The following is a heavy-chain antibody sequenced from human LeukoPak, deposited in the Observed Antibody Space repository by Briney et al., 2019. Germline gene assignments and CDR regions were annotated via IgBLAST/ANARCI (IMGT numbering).Heavy chain of an antibody. CDR2: IYYSGST. CDR3: ARHDDRDRGWELGNLDY. CDR1: GGSISSSSYY. V-gene: IGHV4-39*01. D-gene: IGHD1-26*01. Sequence: SETLSLTCTVSGGSISSSSYYWGWIRQPPGKGLEWIGSIYYSGSTYYNPSLKSRVTISVDTSKNQFSLKLSSVTAADTAVYYCARHDDRDRGWELGNLDYWGQGTLVTVSS. J-gene: IGHJ4*02.